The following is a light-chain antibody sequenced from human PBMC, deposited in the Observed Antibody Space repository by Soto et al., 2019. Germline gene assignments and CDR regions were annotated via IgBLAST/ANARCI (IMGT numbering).Light chain of an antibody. CDR2: DVS. CDR3: CSYAGSLIFV. V-gene: IGLV2-11*01. CDR1: SSDVGGYNY. Sequence: QSVLTQPRSVSGSPGQSVTISCTGTSSDVGGYNYVSWYQQYPGKAPKLMIYDVSGRPSGVPDRFSGSKSGNTASLTISGLQAEDEADYYFCSYAGSLIFVFGTGTKVTVL. J-gene: IGLJ1*01.